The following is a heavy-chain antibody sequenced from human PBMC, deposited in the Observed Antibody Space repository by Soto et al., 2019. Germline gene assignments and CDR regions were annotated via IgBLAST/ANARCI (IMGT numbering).Heavy chain of an antibody. CDR3: ARDRPLVGATDAFDI. CDR2: IWYDGSNK. J-gene: IGHJ3*02. Sequence: QVQLVESGGGVVQPGRSLRLSCAASGFTFSSYGMHWVRQAPGKGLEWVAVIWYDGSNKYYADSVKGRFTISRDNSKNTLYLQMNGLRAEDTAVYYCARDRPLVGATDAFDIWGQGTMVTVSS. D-gene: IGHD1-26*01. V-gene: IGHV3-33*01. CDR1: GFTFSSYG.